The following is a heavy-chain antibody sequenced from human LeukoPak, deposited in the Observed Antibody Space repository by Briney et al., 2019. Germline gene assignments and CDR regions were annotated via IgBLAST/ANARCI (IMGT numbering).Heavy chain of an antibody. CDR1: GFTFSSYG. J-gene: IGHJ4*02. D-gene: IGHD3-10*02. CDR3: SYGAMFDY. Sequence: TGGSLRLSCAASGFTFSSYGMHWVRQAPGKGLEWVAVISYDGSNKFYADSVKGRFTISRDNSKNTLYLQMNSLRAGDTAVYYCSYGAMFDYWGQGTLVTVSS. V-gene: IGHV3-30*03. CDR2: ISYDGSNK.